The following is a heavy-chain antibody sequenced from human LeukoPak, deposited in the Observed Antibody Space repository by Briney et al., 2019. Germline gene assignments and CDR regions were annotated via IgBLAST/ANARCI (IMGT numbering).Heavy chain of an antibody. CDR1: GGSISSGGYY. Sequence: SQTLSLTCTVSGGSISSGGYYWSWIRQHPGKGLEWIGYIYYSGSTYYNPSLKSRVTISVDTSKNQFSLKLSSVTAADTAVYYCASGYCSSTSCYTRWFDPWGQGTLVTVSS. J-gene: IGHJ5*02. CDR2: IYYSGST. V-gene: IGHV4-31*03. D-gene: IGHD2-2*02. CDR3: ASGYCSSTSCYTRWFDP.